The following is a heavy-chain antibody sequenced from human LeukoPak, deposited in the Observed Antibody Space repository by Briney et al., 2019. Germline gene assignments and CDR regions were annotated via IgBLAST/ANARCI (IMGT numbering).Heavy chain of an antibody. J-gene: IGHJ1*01. CDR3: ATYSSLNRREFQY. CDR2: ISSNSDTI. Sequence: GGSLRLSCAASGFTFSSYSMNWVRQAPGKGLEWVSYISSNSDTIYYADSVKGRFTISRDNAKNSLYLQMNSLRAEDTAVYYCATYSSLNRREFQYWGQGTLLTVSS. D-gene: IGHD3-22*01. CDR1: GFTFSSYS. V-gene: IGHV3-48*04.